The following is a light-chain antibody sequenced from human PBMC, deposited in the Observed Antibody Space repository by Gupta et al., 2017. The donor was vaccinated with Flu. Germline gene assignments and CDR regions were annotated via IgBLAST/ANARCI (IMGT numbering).Light chain of an antibody. CDR1: LSLVSTQNHTNY. V-gene: IGKV4-1*01. J-gene: IGKJ1*01. CDR2: GAS. Sequence: PPGERATPKCRSSLSLVSTQNHTNYLVWYQLRPSQSPKLLIYGASTRVTTVPDRFTGSGSGTDFTLTISSLQSEDVAVYYCQQYLNFPSTFGPGTKVEVK. CDR3: QQYLNFPST.